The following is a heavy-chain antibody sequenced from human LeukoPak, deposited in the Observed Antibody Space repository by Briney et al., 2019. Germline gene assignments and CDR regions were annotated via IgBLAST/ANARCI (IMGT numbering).Heavy chain of an antibody. CDR2: IYYSGST. CDR3: ARDRREGYISNWFDP. V-gene: IGHV4-59*12. D-gene: IGHD5-24*01. Sequence: SETLSLTCTVSGGSISSYYWSWIRQPPGKGLEWIGYIYYSGSTYYNPSLKSRVSISVDTSKNQFSLTLSSVTAADTAVYYCARDRREGYISNWFDPWGQGTLVTVSS. J-gene: IGHJ5*02. CDR1: GGSISSYY.